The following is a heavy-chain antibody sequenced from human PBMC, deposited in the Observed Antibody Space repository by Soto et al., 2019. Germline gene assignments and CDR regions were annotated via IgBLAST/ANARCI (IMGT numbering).Heavy chain of an antibody. Sequence: GGSLRLSCAASGFTFSSYAMSWVRQAPGKGLEWVSAISGSGGSTYYADSVKGRFTISRDNSKNTLYLQMNSLRAEDTAVYYCAHQPADFWSGYDYWGQGTLVTVSS. D-gene: IGHD3-3*01. CDR2: ISGSGGST. CDR3: AHQPADFWSGYDY. J-gene: IGHJ4*02. V-gene: IGHV3-23*01. CDR1: GFTFSSYA.